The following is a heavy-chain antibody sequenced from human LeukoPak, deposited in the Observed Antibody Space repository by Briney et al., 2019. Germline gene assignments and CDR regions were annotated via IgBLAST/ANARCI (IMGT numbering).Heavy chain of an antibody. J-gene: IGHJ3*02. D-gene: IGHD3-22*01. Sequence: SETLSLTCAVYGGSFSGYYWSWIRQPPGKGLEWIGEINHSGSTYYNPSLKSRVTMSVDTSKNQFSLKLSSVTAADTAVYYCARDHWAYYYDSSGFGDAFDIWGQGTMVTVSS. CDR2: INHSGST. CDR1: GGSFSGYY. V-gene: IGHV4-34*01. CDR3: ARDHWAYYYDSSGFGDAFDI.